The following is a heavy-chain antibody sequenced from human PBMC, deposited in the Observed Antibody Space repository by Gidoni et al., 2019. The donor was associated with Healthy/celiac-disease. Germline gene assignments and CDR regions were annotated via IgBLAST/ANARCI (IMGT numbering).Heavy chain of an antibody. CDR2: IYYSGST. Sequence: QVQLQESGPGLVKPSETLSRTCTVSGGSVSSGSYYWSWIRQPPGKGLEWIGYIYYSGSTNYNPSLKSRVTISVDTSKNQFSLKLSSVTAADTAVYYCARDPYYYDSSGYYRYYYYYGMDVWGQGTTVTVSS. V-gene: IGHV4-61*01. CDR3: ARDPYYYDSSGYYRYYYYYGMDV. D-gene: IGHD3-22*01. J-gene: IGHJ6*02. CDR1: GGSVSSGSYY.